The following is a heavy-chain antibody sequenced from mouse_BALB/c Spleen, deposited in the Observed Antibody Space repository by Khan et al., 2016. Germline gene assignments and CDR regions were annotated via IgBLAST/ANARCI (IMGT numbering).Heavy chain of an antibody. J-gene: IGHJ3*01. CDR1: GYSFTGYF. D-gene: IGHD2-4*01. Sequence: EVQLQESGPELVKPGASVKISCKASGYSFTGYFINWVMQSHRKSLEWIGRINPYNGDTFYNQKFKGKATLTVDKSSRKAHMELRSLASENSAVYYCAIGFYDYDGFDYWSQGTVVTVSA. CDR3: AIGFYDYDGFDY. CDR2: INPYNGDT. V-gene: IGHV1-20*02.